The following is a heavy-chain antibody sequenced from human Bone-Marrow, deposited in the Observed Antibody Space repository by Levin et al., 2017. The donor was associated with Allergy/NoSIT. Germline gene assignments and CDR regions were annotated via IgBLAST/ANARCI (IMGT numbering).Heavy chain of an antibody. V-gene: IGHV1-18*01. CDR3: ARGRDSYYYMDV. Sequence: ASVKVSCKASGYTFTNFAIGWVRQAPGQGLEWMGWISAYNGNTIYAQRLQGRVTMNTDTSTTTVYMELRSLRSDDTAVYYCARGRDSYYYMDVWGKGTTVTVSS. CDR2: ISAYNGNT. CDR1: GYTFTNFA. J-gene: IGHJ6*03.